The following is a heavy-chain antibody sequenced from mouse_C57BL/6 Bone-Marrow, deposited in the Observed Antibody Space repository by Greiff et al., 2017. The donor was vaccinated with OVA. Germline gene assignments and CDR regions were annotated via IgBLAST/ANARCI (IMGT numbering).Heavy chain of an antibody. CDR1: GYTFTDYY. V-gene: IGHV1-76*01. D-gene: IGHD1-1*01. J-gene: IGHJ2*01. Sequence: QVQLKESGAELVRPGASVKLSCKASGYTFTDYYINWVKQRPGQGLEWIARIYPGSGNTYYNEKFKGKATLTAEKSSSTAYMQLSSLTSEDSAVYCCARRDYYGSSYDFDYWGQGTTLTVSS. CDR3: ARRDYYGSSYDFDY. CDR2: IYPGSGNT.